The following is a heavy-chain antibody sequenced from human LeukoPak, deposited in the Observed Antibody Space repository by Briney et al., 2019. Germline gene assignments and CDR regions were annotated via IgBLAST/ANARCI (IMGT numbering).Heavy chain of an antibody. Sequence: SETLSLTRTVSGGSISSYYWSWIRQPPGKGLEWIGYIYYSGSTNYNPSLKSRVTISVDTSKNQFSLKLSSVTAADTAVYYCARQTWRGSSSQVDYWGQGTLVTVSS. D-gene: IGHD6-6*01. J-gene: IGHJ4*02. CDR1: GGSISSYY. CDR2: IYYSGST. CDR3: ARQTWRGSSSQVDY. V-gene: IGHV4-59*08.